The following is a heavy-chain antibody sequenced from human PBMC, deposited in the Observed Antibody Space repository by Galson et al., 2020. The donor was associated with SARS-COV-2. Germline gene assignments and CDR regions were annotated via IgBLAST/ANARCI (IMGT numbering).Heavy chain of an antibody. J-gene: IGHJ4*02. CDR3: AGTSPFSYDNSGYYSV. V-gene: IGHV1-2*02. CDR2: INPNTGGT. Sequence: ASVKVSCKASGYTFTGYYFHWVRQAPGQGLEWMAWINPNTGGTVYADKFRGRVTLTRDTSISTAYMELTSLTSDDTAVYYCAGTSPFSYDNSGYYSVWGQGTQVTVFS. D-gene: IGHD3-22*01. CDR1: GYTFTGYY.